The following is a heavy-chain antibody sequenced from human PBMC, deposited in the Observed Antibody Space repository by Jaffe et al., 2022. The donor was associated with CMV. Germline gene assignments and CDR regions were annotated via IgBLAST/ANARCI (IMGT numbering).Heavy chain of an antibody. Sequence: QVQLVQSGAEVKKPGASVKVSCKASGYTFTSYAMHWVRQAPGQRLEWMGWINAGNGNTKYSQKFQGRVTITRDTSASTAYMELSSLRSEDTAVYYCARAGPPYGAFDIWGQGTMVTVSS. V-gene: IGHV1-3*01. CDR1: GYTFTSYA. CDR2: INAGNGNT. CDR3: ARAGPPYGAFDI. D-gene: IGHD3-10*01. J-gene: IGHJ3*02.